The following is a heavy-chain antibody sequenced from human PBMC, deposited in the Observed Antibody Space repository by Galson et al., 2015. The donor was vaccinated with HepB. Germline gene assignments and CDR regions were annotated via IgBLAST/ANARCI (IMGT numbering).Heavy chain of an antibody. D-gene: IGHD3-22*01. CDR3: ARLGGYYYDSSGYYYSAADAFDI. V-gene: IGHV1-46*01. CDR1: GYTFTSYY. CDR2: INPSGGST. J-gene: IGHJ3*02. Sequence: SVKVSCKASGYTFTSYYMHWVRQAPGQGLEWMGIINPSGGSTSYAQKFQGRVTMTRDTSTSTVYMELSSLRSEDTAVYYCARLGGYYYDSSGYYYSAADAFDIWGQGTMVTVSS.